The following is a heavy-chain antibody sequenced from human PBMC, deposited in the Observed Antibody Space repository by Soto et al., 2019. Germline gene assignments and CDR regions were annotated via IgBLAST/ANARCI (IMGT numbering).Heavy chain of an antibody. D-gene: IGHD6-25*01. V-gene: IGHV3-30-3*01. J-gene: IGHJ6*02. CDR3: AREADSYYYYGMEV. CDR2: ISYDGSNK. Sequence: GGSLRLSCAASGFTFSSYAMDWLRQAPGKGLEWVAVISYDGSNKYYADSVKGRFTISRDNSKNTLYLQMNSLRAEDTAVYYCAREADSYYYYGMEVWGQGTTVTVSS. CDR1: GFTFSSYA.